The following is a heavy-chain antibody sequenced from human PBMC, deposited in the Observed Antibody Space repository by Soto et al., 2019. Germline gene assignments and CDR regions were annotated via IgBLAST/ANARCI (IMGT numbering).Heavy chain of an antibody. CDR3: ARSFISSGRSAYDI. J-gene: IGHJ3*02. CDR2: TYYRSKWYN. D-gene: IGHD3-22*01. V-gene: IGHV6-1*01. Sequence: SQTLSLTCAISGDSVSSNSAAWNWIRQSPSRGLEWLGGTYYRSKWYNDYALSVKSRITINPDTSKNQFSLQLNSVTPEDTAVYYCARSFISSGRSAYDIWGQGTMVTVSS. CDR1: GDSVSSNSAA.